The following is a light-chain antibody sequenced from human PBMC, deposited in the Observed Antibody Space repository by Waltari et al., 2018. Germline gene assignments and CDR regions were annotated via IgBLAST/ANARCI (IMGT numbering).Light chain of an antibody. J-gene: IGKJ1*01. CDR2: ESA. CDR1: QSIGRW. CDR3: HQYMSYPWT. V-gene: IGKV1-5*03. Sequence: DIQMTQSPATLPASVGDRVTITCRASQSIGRWLAWYQQKPGKAPTLLISESAKLQSGVPPRFSGSGSGTDFTLTINGLQPDYFAIYYCHQYMSYPWTFGLGTKVEIK.